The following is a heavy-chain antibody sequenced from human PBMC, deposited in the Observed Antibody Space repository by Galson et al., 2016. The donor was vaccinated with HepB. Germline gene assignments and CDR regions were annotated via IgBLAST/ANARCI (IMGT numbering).Heavy chain of an antibody. CDR1: GVTPSTHT. V-gene: IGHV1-69*13. Sequence: SVKVSCKASGVTPSTHTITWVRQAPGQGLEWMGGLKPIFGTPNYAQKFLGRMTITADASSGTTYMELSSLTSDDTAIYYCARDVVTLARGSGPSTLDPWGQGALVTVSS. CDR3: ARDVVTLARGSGPSTLDP. J-gene: IGHJ5*01. CDR2: LKPIFGTP. D-gene: IGHD3-10*01.